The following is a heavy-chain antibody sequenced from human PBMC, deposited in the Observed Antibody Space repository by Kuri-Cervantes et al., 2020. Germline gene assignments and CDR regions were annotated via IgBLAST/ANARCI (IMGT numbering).Heavy chain of an antibody. CDR2: INPNSGGT. D-gene: IGHD6-13*01. Sequence: ASVKVSCKASGYTFTSYGISWVRQAPGQGLEWMGWINPNSGGTNYAQKFQGWVTMTRDTSISTAYMELSRLRSDDTAVYYCARVDPSIAAAGNFDYWGQGTLVTVSS. CDR3: ARVDPSIAAAGNFDY. CDR1: GYTFTSYG. V-gene: IGHV1-2*04. J-gene: IGHJ4*02.